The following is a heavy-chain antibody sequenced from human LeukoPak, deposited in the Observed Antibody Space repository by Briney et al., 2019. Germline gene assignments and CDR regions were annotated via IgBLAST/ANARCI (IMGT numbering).Heavy chain of an antibody. J-gene: IGHJ4*02. D-gene: IGHD3-10*01. CDR2: ISGSGGST. V-gene: IGHV3-23*01. Sequence: GGTLRLSCAASGFTFSSYGMSWVRQAPGKGLGWVSAISGSGGSTYYADSVKGRFTISRDNSKNTLYLQMNSLRAEDTAVYYCAKDLGTMVRGAYWCFDYWGQGTLVTVSS. CDR3: AKDLGTMVRGAYWCFDY. CDR1: GFTFSSYG.